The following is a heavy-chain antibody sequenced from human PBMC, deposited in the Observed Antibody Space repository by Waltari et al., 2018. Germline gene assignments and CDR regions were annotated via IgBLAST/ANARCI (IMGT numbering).Heavy chain of an antibody. D-gene: IGHD6-13*01. CDR3: ARGSYSSSWFNLKAFHI. CDR1: GGSFRKYA. J-gene: IGHJ3*02. CDR2: IIPLFGKT. Sequence: QVQLLQSGAEVKKPGSSVKVSCKASGGSFRKYAISRVRKAPGQGLEWMGGIIPLFGKTNYAQKFQGRLTITADESTTIAYMDLSSLRFEDTAVYYCARGSYSSSWFNLKAFHIWGQGTMVTVSS. V-gene: IGHV1-69*01.